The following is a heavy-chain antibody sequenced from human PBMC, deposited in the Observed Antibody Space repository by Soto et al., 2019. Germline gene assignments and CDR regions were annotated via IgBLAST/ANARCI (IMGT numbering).Heavy chain of an antibody. CDR1: GFTFSSYA. Sequence: GGSLRLSCAVSGFTFSSYAMGWVRQGPWKGLEWVAVVSIGGSTHYADSVRGRFTISRDNSKNTLSLQMNSLTAEDTAVYFCAKRRGAGGHFDYWGQGALVTVSS. D-gene: IGHD2-15*01. CDR2: VSIGGST. V-gene: IGHV3-23*01. J-gene: IGHJ4*02. CDR3: AKRRGAGGHFDY.